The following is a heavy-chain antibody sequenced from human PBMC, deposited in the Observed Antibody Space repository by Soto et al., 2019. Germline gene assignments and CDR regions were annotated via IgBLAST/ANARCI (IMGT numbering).Heavy chain of an antibody. V-gene: IGHV3-53*01. D-gene: IGHD3-22*01. Sequence: PGGSPRLSCAASGFTVSSNYMSWVRQAPGKGLEWVSVIYSGGSTYYADSVKGRFTISRDNSKNTLYLQMNSLRAEDTAVYYCARENYDSSGYPFDYWGQGTLVTVSS. CDR1: GFTVSSNY. CDR2: IYSGGST. J-gene: IGHJ4*02. CDR3: ARENYDSSGYPFDY.